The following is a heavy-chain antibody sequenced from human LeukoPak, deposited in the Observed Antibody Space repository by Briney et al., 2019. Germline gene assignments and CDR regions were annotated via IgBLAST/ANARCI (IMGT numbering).Heavy chain of an antibody. D-gene: IGHD1-26*01. CDR3: AADRGVGATQEIDAFDI. V-gene: IGHV1-58*02. J-gene: IGHJ3*02. CDR1: GFTFISSA. Sequence: SVKVSCKASGFTFISSAMQWVRQSRGQRLEEIGWTVVGSGNTNYAQKFQERVAIARDMSTRTAYMQLSSLRSEDTAVYYCAADRGVGATQEIDAFDIWGQGTMVTVSS. CDR2: TVVGSGNT.